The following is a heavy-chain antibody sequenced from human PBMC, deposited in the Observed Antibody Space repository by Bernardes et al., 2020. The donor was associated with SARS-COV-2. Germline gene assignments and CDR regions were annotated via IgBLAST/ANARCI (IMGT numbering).Heavy chain of an antibody. D-gene: IGHD2-2*01. CDR1: GYTLTELS. CDR2: FDPEDGET. J-gene: IGHJ6*02. CDR3: ATAIVVVPAAMGVGWDYYYGLHV. V-gene: IGHV1-24*01. Sequence: ASVKVSCKVSGYTLTELSMHWVRQAPGKGLEWMGGFDPEDGETIYAQKFQGRVTMTEDTSTDTAYMELSSLRSEDTAVYYCATAIVVVPAAMGVGWDYYYGLHVWGQGTTVTVSS.